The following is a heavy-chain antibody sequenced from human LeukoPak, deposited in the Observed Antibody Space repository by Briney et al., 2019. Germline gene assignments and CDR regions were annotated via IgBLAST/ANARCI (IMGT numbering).Heavy chain of an antibody. J-gene: IGHJ4*02. CDR2: ISSSSSYI. Sequence: GGSLRLSCTASGFTLGDYAMSWFRQAPGKGLEWVSSISSSSSYIYYADSVKGRFTISRDNAKNSLYLQMNSLRAEDTAVYYCARSSGYSRNFDYWGQGTLVTVSS. V-gene: IGHV3-21*01. CDR1: GFTLGDYA. CDR3: ARSSGYSRNFDY. D-gene: IGHD5-18*01.